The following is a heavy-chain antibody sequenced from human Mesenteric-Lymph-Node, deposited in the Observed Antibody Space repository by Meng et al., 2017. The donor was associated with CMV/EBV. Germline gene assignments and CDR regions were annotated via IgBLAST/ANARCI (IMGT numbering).Heavy chain of an antibody. D-gene: IGHD6-13*01. Sequence: GESLKISCAASGFSFSYYGMHWVRQAPGKGLEWVAFIRSDGGNKYYADSVKGRFTISRDNSKNTLYLQMNSLRAEDTAVYYCARDGRSGSNWQNNWFDSWGQGSLVTVSS. CDR1: GFSFSYYG. CDR2: IRSDGGNK. CDR3: ARDGRSGSNWQNNWFDS. J-gene: IGHJ5*01. V-gene: IGHV3-30*02.